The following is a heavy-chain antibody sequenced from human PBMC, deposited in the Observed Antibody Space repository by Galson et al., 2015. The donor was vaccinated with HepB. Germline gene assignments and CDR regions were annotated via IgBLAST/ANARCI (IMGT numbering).Heavy chain of an antibody. CDR2: VKPDGSGT. V-gene: IGHV3-7*01. CDR3: VRHRDDFDY. Sequence: SLRLSCAASGFTFSNYWMNWVRQAPGKGLEWVANVKPDGSGTYYVDSVKGRFTISRDNAKNSLYLQMNTLRAEDTAVYYCVRHRDDFDYWGQGTLVTVSS. J-gene: IGHJ4*02. D-gene: IGHD5-24*01. CDR1: GFTFSNYW.